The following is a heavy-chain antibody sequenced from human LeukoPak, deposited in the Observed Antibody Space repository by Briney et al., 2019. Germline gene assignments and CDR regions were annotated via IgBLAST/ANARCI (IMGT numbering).Heavy chain of an antibody. CDR1: GYTFTSYY. V-gene: IGHV1-46*01. J-gene: IGHJ6*03. CDR3: ARVAVRGVIGMDV. D-gene: IGHD3-10*01. Sequence: ASVKVSCKASGYTFTSYYMHWVRQAPGQGLEWMGIINPSGGSTSYAQKFQGRVTMTRDMSTSTVYMELSSLRSEDTAVYYCARVAVRGVIGMDVWGKGTTVTVSS. CDR2: INPSGGST.